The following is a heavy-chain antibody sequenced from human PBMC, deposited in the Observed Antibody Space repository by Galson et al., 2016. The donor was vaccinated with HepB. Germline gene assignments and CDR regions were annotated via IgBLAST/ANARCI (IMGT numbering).Heavy chain of an antibody. CDR2: TYYDRSKWHS. J-gene: IGHJ4*02. D-gene: IGHD6-19*01. Sequence: CAISGDSVSSNRAVWNWIRQSPSTGLEWLGRTYYDRSKWHSEYAVSVQSRILINADTSNNQVSLLLTSVTPEDTAVYYCARAGAGGWSHFENWGQGTLVTVSS. CDR1: GDSVSSNRAV. CDR3: ARAGAGGWSHFEN. V-gene: IGHV6-1*01.